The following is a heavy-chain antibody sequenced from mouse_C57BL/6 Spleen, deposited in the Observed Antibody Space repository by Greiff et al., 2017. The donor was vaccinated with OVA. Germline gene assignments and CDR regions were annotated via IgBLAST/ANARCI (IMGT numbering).Heavy chain of an antibody. V-gene: IGHV1-53*01. CDR2: INPSSGGT. Sequence: VQLQQPGTELVKPGASVKLSCKASGYTFTSYWMHWVKQRPGQGLEWIGNINPSSGGTNYNEKFKSKATLTVDKSSSTAYMQLSSLTSEDSAVYESARDGAVVECDAMDYWGQGTSVTVSS. J-gene: IGHJ4*01. D-gene: IGHD1-1*01. CDR3: ARDGAVVECDAMDY. CDR1: GYTFTSYW.